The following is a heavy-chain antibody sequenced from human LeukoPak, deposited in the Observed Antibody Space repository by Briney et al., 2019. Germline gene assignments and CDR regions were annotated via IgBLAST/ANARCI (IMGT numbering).Heavy chain of an antibody. V-gene: IGHV3-30*18. D-gene: IGHD3-10*01. J-gene: IGHJ5*02. CDR3: AKVADGSGSGNWFDP. CDR2: ISYDGSNK. CDR1: GFTFSSYG. Sequence: GGSLRLSCAASGFTFSSYGMHWVRQAPGKGLEWVAVISYDGSNKYYADSVKGRFTISRDNSKNTLYLQMNSLRAEDTAMYYCAKVADGSGSGNWFDPWGQGTLVTVSS.